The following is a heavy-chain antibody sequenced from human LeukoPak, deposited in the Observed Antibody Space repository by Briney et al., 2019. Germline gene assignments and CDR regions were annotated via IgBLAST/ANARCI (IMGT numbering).Heavy chain of an antibody. V-gene: IGHV3-48*03. Sequence: GGSLRLSCAASRFDFGTFEMKWVRQAPGQGLQWVAYISSGGSTAYYADSVRGRFIISRDNAKNFLFLQMNNLTGEDTGFYYCAREKKGDYGGDCWGQGTLVTVSS. J-gene: IGHJ4*02. CDR3: AREKKGDYGGDC. CDR1: RFDFGTFE. D-gene: IGHD4-17*01. CDR2: ISSGGSTA.